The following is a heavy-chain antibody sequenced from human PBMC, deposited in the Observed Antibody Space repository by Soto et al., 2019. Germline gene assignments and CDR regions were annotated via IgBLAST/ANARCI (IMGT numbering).Heavy chain of an antibody. CDR3: ASAPEPDVGGYYYYYYGMDV. J-gene: IGHJ6*04. CDR2: INPSGGST. Sequence: ASVKVSCKASGYTFTSYYMHWVRQAPGQGLEWMGIINPSGGSTSYAQKFQGRVTMTRNTSTSTVYMELSSLRSEDTAVSYCASAPEPDVGGYYYYYYGMDVWGEGTTDTVSS. V-gene: IGHV1-46*01. CDR1: GYTFTSYY. D-gene: IGHD3-16*01.